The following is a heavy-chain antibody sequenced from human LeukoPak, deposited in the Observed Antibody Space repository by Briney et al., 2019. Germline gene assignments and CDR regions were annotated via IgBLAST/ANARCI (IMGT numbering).Heavy chain of an antibody. Sequence: ASVKVSCKASGYTFTSYGISWVRQAPGQGLEWMGWISAYNGNTNYAQKFQGRVTITRNTSISTAYMELSSLRSEDTAVYYCARDRYYYGSSGYYRFYDYWGQGTLVTVSS. CDR1: GYTFTSYG. V-gene: IGHV1-18*01. D-gene: IGHD3-22*01. CDR3: ARDRYYYGSSGYYRFYDY. J-gene: IGHJ4*02. CDR2: ISAYNGNT.